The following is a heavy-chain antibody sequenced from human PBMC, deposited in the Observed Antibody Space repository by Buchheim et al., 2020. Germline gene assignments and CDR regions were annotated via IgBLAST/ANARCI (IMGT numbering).Heavy chain of an antibody. CDR2: ISGSGGST. Sequence: EVQLLESGGGLVQPGGSLRLLCAASVFTFSSYAMSWVRQAPGKGLEWVSAISGSGGSTYYADCVKGRFTISRDNSKNTLSLQMNSLRAEDTAVYYCAKDARYSYGYVKSKNWDFDLWGRGTL. CDR3: AKDARYSYGYVKSKNWDFDL. CDR1: VFTFSSYA. J-gene: IGHJ2*01. D-gene: IGHD5-18*01. V-gene: IGHV3-23*01.